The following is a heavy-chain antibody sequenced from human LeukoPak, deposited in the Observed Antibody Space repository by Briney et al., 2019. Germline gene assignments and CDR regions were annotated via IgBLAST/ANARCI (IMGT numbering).Heavy chain of an antibody. CDR2: INHSGST. V-gene: IGHV4-34*01. J-gene: IGHJ4*02. Sequence: TSETLSLTCAVYGGSFSGYYWSWIRQPSGKGLEWIGEINHSGSTNYNPSLKSRVTISVDTSKNQFSLKLSSVTAADTAVYYCARGPATYCSGGSCEYYFDYWGQGTLVTVSS. CDR3: ARGPATYCSGGSCEYYFDY. CDR1: GGSFSGYY. D-gene: IGHD2-15*01.